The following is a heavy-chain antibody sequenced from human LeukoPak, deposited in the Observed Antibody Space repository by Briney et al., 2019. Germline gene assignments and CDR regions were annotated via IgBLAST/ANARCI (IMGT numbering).Heavy chain of an antibody. D-gene: IGHD3-3*02. J-gene: IGHJ4*02. CDR1: GGSISRYY. Sequence: SETLSLTCTVSGGSISRYYWSWIRQPPGKGLEWIGYMYYSRSTKYNPSLKSRVTISVDTSKNQFSLKLSSVTAADTAVYYCARSSTGSYFDYWGQGTLVTVSS. CDR3: ARSSTGSYFDY. V-gene: IGHV4-59*01. CDR2: MYYSRST.